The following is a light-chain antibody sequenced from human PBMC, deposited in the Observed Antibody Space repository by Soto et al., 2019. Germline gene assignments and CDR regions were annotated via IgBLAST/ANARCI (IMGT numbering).Light chain of an antibody. CDR1: QAISTW. CDR3: QQYSSYTPYT. V-gene: IGKV1-5*03. CDR2: KAS. Sequence: DIQMTQSPSTLSASVGDRVTITCRASQAISTWLAWYQQKPGKAPKLLIYKASTLQGGVPSRFSGSGSGTEFTLTISSLQHDDFATYYCQQYSSYTPYTFGQGTNLEIK. J-gene: IGKJ2*01.